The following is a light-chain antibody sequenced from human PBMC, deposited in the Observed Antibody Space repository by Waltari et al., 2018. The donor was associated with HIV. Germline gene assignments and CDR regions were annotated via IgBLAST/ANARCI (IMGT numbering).Light chain of an antibody. CDR3: QQYYDWPWT. V-gene: IGKV3-15*01. CDR2: GAD. Sequence: EVMLTQYPATLSVSPGERATLSCSASLRVGSRVAWYQQIPGQAPRLLICGADNRASGVPARVTGSGSETEFTLTISSLQSEDFAVYFCQQYYDWPWTFGQGTKVEIK. CDR1: LRVGSR. J-gene: IGKJ1*01.